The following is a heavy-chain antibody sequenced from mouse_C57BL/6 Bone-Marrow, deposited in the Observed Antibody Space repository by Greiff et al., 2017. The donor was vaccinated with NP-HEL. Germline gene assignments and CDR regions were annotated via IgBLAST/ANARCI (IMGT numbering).Heavy chain of an antibody. V-gene: IGHV1-82*01. Sequence: QVQLKQSGPELVKPGASVKISCKASGYAFSSSWMNWVKQRPGKGLEWIGRIYPGDGDTNYNGKFKGKATLTADKSSSTAYMQLSSLTSEDSAVYFCARYPGWLLQYYAMDYWGQGTSVTVSS. J-gene: IGHJ4*01. D-gene: IGHD2-3*01. CDR1: GYAFSSSW. CDR2: IYPGDGDT. CDR3: ARYPGWLLQYYAMDY.